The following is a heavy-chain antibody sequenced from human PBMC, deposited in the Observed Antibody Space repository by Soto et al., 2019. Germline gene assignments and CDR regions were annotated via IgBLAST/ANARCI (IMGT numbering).Heavy chain of an antibody. J-gene: IGHJ5*02. V-gene: IGHV1-3*01. D-gene: IGHD2-21*02. CDR1: GYTFTSYA. CDR3: ERDFRGGDADWFDP. Sequence: QVQLVQSGAEVKKPGASVKVSCKASGYTFTSYAMHWVRQAPGQRLEWMGWINAGNGNTKYSQKFQGRVTITRDTSASTAYMELSSVRSEDTAVYYCERDFRGGDADWFDPWGQGTLVTVSS. CDR2: INAGNGNT.